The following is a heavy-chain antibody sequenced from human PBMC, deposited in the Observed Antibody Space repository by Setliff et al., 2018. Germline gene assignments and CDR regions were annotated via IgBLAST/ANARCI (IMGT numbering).Heavy chain of an antibody. CDR3: ARGPLHYDFWSGYYTVSWFDP. Sequence: ASVKVSCKASGYTFTSYGISWVRQAPGQGLEWMGWINTYTGSPTYAQGFTGRFVFSLDTSVSTAYLQISSLKGEDTAVYYCARGPLHYDFWSGYYTVSWFDPWGQGTLVTVSS. V-gene: IGHV7-4-1*02. J-gene: IGHJ5*02. CDR2: INTYTGSP. D-gene: IGHD3-3*01. CDR1: GYTFTSYG.